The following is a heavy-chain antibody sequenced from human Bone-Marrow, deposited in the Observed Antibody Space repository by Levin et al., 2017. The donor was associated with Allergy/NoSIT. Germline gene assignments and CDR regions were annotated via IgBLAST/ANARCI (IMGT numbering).Heavy chain of an antibody. CDR2: ISYDGSYK. CDR1: GFTFSSYA. J-gene: IGHJ6*02. V-gene: IGHV3-30-3*01. CDR3: ARGMYYYDSSGYYYYYYGMDV. D-gene: IGHD3-22*01. Sequence: GESLKISCAASGFTFSSYAMHWVRQAPGKGLEWVAVISYDGSYKYYADSVKGRFTISRDNSKNTLYLQMNSLRAEDTAVYYCARGMYYYDSSGYYYYYYGMDVWGQGTTVTVSS.